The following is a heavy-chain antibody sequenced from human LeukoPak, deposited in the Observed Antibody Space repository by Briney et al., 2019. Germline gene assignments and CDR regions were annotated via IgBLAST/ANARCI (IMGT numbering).Heavy chain of an antibody. J-gene: IGHJ4*02. CDR3: ASPNCSGGSCYSDY. CDR1: GYTFTGYY. Sequence: GASVKVSCKASGYTFTGYYMHWVRQAPGQGLEWMGWINPNSGGTNYAQKFQGRVTMTRDTSISTAYMELSRLRSEDTAVYYCASPNCSGGSCYSDYWGQGTLVTVSS. V-gene: IGHV1-2*02. CDR2: INPNSGGT. D-gene: IGHD2-15*01.